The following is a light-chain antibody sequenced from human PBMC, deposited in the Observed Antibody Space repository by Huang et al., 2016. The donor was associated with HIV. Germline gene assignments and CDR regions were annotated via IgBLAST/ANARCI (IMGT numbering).Light chain of an antibody. CDR3: QQYDSLPYT. J-gene: IGKJ2*01. CDR2: EAS. CDR1: QDINNY. V-gene: IGKV1-33*01. Sequence: DIQMTQSPSSLSASVGDRVTITCQASQDINNYLNWYQQKPGEAPNLLIYEASKLEAGVPSRFSGSGSGSDFTVTITSLQPEDVATYYCQQYDSLPYTFGQGTKLEIK.